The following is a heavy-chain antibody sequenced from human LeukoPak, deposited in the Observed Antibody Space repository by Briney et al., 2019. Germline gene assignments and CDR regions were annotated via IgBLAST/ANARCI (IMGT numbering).Heavy chain of an antibody. D-gene: IGHD6-19*01. V-gene: IGHV3-7*01. Sequence: GGSLRLSCAASGFTFSSYWMSWVRQAPGKGLEWVANIKQDGSEKYNVDSVKGRFTISRDNAKNSLYPQMNSLRAEDTAVYYCAREYRGSGWGKYMDVWGKGTTVTISS. J-gene: IGHJ6*03. CDR3: AREYRGSGWGKYMDV. CDR2: IKQDGSEK. CDR1: GFTFSSYW.